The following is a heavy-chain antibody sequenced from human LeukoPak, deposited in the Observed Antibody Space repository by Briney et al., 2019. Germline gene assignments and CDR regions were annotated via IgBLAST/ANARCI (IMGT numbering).Heavy chain of an antibody. CDR1: GGSITSYY. CDR3: ARHRNSGSYWGGMDV. Sequence: SETLSLTCTVSGGSITSYYWSWIRQPPGKGLEWIGYIYTSGSTNYSPSLKSRVTISVDTSKNQFSLKLSSVTAADTAVYYCARHRNSGSYWGGMDVWGKGTTVTVSS. J-gene: IGHJ6*03. CDR2: IYTSGST. D-gene: IGHD1-26*01. V-gene: IGHV4-4*09.